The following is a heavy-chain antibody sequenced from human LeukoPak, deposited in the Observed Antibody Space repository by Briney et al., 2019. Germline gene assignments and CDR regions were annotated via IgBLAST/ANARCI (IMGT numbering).Heavy chain of an antibody. D-gene: IGHD3-22*01. V-gene: IGHV4-39*01. CDR2: IYYSGRT. CDR1: GDSVSRSDSY. Sequence: SETLSLTCSVSGDSVSRSDSYWDWVRQPPGKGLQWIGTIYYSGRTYYSPSLKSRVTMSVDTSNNQFSLNLRSVTAADTAVYYCARRRYYDGSGYLEWGQGTLLSVSS. CDR3: ARRRYYDGSGYLE. J-gene: IGHJ1*01.